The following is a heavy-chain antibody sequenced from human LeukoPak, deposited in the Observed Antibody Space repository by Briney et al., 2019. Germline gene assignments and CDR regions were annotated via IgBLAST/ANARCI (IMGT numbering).Heavy chain of an antibody. CDR3: AKGAGRDYIWGTSGDRGILDD. CDR2: IRYDGSNK. J-gene: IGHJ4*02. D-gene: IGHD3-16*01. CDR1: GFSFSDYA. V-gene: IGHV3-30*02. Sequence: GGSLRLACAASGFSFSDYAIYWVRQTPGKGLEWVAFIRYDGSNKIYADSVKGRFTISRDNSYNTVYLQMTGLRAEDTAVYYCAKGAGRDYIWGTSGDRGILDDWGRGTLVTVSS.